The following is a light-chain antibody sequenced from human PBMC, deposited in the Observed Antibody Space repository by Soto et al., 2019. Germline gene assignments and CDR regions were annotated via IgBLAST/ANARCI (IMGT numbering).Light chain of an antibody. J-gene: IGKJ1*01. CDR1: QSVSTY. CDR3: QQRINSWT. V-gene: IGKV3-11*01. Sequence: EIVLTQSPATLSLSPGERATLSCRASQSVSTYLAWYQQKPGQAPRLLIYDASNRATDIPARFSGSGSGTDFTLTSSSLEPEDFAVYYCQQRINSWTFGQGTKVETK. CDR2: DAS.